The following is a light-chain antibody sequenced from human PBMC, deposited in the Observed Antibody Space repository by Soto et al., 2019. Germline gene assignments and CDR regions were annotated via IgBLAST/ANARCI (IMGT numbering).Light chain of an antibody. Sequence: EIALTQSPATLSLSPGERATLSCRASQSLSSYLAWYQQKPGQAPRLLIYDASNRATGIPARFSGSGSGTDFTLTISSLEPEDFAVYYCQQRTNWLTFGGGTKVEIK. CDR2: DAS. J-gene: IGKJ4*01. CDR3: QQRTNWLT. CDR1: QSLSSY. V-gene: IGKV3-11*01.